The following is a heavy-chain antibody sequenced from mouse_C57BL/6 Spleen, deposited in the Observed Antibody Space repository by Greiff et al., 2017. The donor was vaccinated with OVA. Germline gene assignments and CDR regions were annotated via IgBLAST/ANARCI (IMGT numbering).Heavy chain of an antibody. J-gene: IGHJ2*01. CDR3: ARYGTGLDY. CDR1: GFTFTDYY. CDR2: IRNKANGYTT. D-gene: IGHD3-3*01. V-gene: IGHV7-3*01. Sequence: EVKLMESGGGLVQPGGSLSLSCAASGFTFTDYYMSWVRQPPGKALEWLGFIRNKANGYTTEYSASVKGRFTISRDNSQSILYLQMNALRAEDSATYYCARYGTGLDYWGQGTTLTVSS.